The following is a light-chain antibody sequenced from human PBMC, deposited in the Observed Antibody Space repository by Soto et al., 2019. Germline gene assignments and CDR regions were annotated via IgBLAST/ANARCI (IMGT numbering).Light chain of an antibody. J-gene: IGLJ1*01. CDR3: SSYTSSSTLYV. CDR1: SSDVGGYNY. Sequence: QSVLTQPASVSGSPGQSITISCTGTSSDVGGYNYVSWYQQHPGKAPKLMIYDVSNRPSGVSNRFSGSKSGNTASLTISGLHAEDEADYYCSSYTSSSTLYVFGTGTQLTVL. V-gene: IGLV2-14*01. CDR2: DVS.